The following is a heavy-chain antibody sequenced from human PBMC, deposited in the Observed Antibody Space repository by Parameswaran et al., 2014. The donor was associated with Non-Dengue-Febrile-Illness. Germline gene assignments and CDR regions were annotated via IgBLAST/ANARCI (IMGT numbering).Heavy chain of an antibody. CDR3: ARRGNWNDFDY. V-gene: IGHV4-61*03. D-gene: IGHD1-20*01. Sequence: VRQAPGKELEWIGYIYYSGSTNYNPSLKSRVTISVDTSKNHFSLKMRSVTAADTAVYYCARRGNWNDFDYWGQGTLVTVSS. CDR2: IYYSGST. J-gene: IGHJ4*02.